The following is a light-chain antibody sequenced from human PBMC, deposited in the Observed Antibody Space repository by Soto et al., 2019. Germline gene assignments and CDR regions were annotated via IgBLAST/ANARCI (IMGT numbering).Light chain of an antibody. CDR2: KVS. CDR1: QNLLYSDGNTY. CDR3: MQGTHCPYT. Sequence: DAVMTQSPLSLPVTLGQPASISCKSSQNLLYSDGNTYLNWFQQGPGQSPRGLIAKVSNRDAVYPDRFNGSGSGRDFKLNISRVEAEDVGVYYCMQGTHCPYTFGQGTKMQIK. V-gene: IGKV2-30*01. J-gene: IGKJ2*01.